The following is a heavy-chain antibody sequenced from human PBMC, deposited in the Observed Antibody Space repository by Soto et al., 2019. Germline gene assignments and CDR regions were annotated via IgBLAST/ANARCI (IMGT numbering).Heavy chain of an antibody. CDR2: ISGSGNGI. D-gene: IGHD2-2*01. CDR3: ARVRTSSSLDS. Sequence: QVQLVETGGGLVKPGGSLRLSCAASGFTFSDYYMTWIRQAPEKGREWVSYISGSGNGIYYADYVKGRFTISRDNAKNSLFLQINSLRAEDTALYYCARVRTSSSLDSWGQGTLVTVSS. J-gene: IGHJ5*01. V-gene: IGHV3-11*01. CDR1: GFTFSDYY.